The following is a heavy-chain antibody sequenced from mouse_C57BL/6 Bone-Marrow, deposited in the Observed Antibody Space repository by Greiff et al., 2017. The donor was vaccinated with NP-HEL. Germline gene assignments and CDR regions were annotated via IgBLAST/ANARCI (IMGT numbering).Heavy chain of an antibody. Sequence: EVKVVESGGGLVQSGRSLRLSCATSGFTFCDFYMEWVRQAPGKGLEWIAASRNKANDYTTEYSASVKGRFIVSRDTSQSILYLQMNALRAEDTAIYYCARDLHGDFDDWGQGTTLTVSS. V-gene: IGHV7-1*01. J-gene: IGHJ2*01. CDR1: GFTFCDFY. CDR3: ARDLHGDFDD. CDR2: SRNKANDYTT.